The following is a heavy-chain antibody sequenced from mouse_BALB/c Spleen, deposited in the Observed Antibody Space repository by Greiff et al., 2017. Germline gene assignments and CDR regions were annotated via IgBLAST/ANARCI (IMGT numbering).Heavy chain of an antibody. CDR1: GFSLTGYG. V-gene: IGHV2-6-7*01. J-gene: IGHJ1*01. D-gene: IGHD2-4*01. Sequence: VQLQESGPGLVAPSQSLSITCTVSGFSLTGYGVNWVRQPPGKGLEWLGMIWGDGSTDYNSALKSRLSISKDNSKSQVFLKMNSLQTDDTARYYCARGAITTGYWYFDVWGAGTTVTVSS. CDR3: ARGAITTGYWYFDV. CDR2: IWGDGST.